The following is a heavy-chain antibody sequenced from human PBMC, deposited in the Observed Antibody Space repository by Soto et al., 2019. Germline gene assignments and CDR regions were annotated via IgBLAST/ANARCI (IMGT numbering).Heavy chain of an antibody. CDR2: IVVGSGNT. CDR3: AAAPSTGSGSFVVGV. CDR1: GFTFTSSA. J-gene: IGHJ3*01. Sequence: ASVKVSCKASGFTFTSSAVQRVRQARGQRLEWIGWIVVGSGNTNYAQKFQERVTITRDMSTSTAYMELSSVSSEGTAVYYCAAAPSTGSGSFVVGVWGQGTMVTVSS. V-gene: IGHV1-58*01. D-gene: IGHD2-21*01.